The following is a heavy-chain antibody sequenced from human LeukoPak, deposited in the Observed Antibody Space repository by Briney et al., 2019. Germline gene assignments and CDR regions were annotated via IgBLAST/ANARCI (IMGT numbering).Heavy chain of an antibody. CDR2: INHSGST. Sequence: PSETLSLTCAVYGGSFSGYYWSWIRQPPGKGLEWIGEINHSGSTNYNPSLKSRVTISVDTFKNQFSLKLSSVTAADTAVYYCARDQPESYFDYWGQGTLVTVSS. CDR1: GGSFSGYY. J-gene: IGHJ4*02. V-gene: IGHV4-34*01. CDR3: ARDQPESYFDY.